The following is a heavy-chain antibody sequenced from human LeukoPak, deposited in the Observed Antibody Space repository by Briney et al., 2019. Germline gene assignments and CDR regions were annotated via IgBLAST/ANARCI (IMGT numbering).Heavy chain of an antibody. CDR3: ARVYYDFWSGQSYGMDV. CDR2: MNPNSGNT. CDR1: GYTFTSCD. J-gene: IGHJ6*02. V-gene: IGHV1-8*01. Sequence: ASVKVSCKASGYTFTSCDINWVRQATGQGLEWMGWMNPNSGNTGYAQKFQGRVTMTRNTSISTAYMELSSLRSEDTAVYYCARVYYDFWSGQSYGMDVWGQGTTVTVSS. D-gene: IGHD3-3*01.